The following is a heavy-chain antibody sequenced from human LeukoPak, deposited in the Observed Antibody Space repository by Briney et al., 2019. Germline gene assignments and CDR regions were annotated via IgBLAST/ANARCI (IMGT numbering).Heavy chain of an antibody. CDR2: ISYDGSNK. Sequence: GGSLRLSCAASGFTFSSYAMHWVRQAPGKGLEWVAVISYDGSNKYYADSVKGRFTISRDNSKNTLYLQMNSLRAEDTAVYYCAKEKGLAAAVAYWGQGTLVTVSS. CDR1: GFTFSSYA. V-gene: IGHV3-30-3*01. CDR3: AKEKGLAAAVAY. J-gene: IGHJ4*02. D-gene: IGHD6-13*01.